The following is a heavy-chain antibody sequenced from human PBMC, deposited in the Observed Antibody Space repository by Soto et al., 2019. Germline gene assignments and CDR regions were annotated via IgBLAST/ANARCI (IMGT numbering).Heavy chain of an antibody. J-gene: IGHJ4*02. CDR1: GYTLTELS. V-gene: IGHV1-24*01. CDR3: ATGLLRYFDWLLYDY. CDR2: FDPEDGET. D-gene: IGHD3-9*01. Sequence: ASVKVSCKVSGYTLTELSMHWVRQAPGKGLEWMGGFDPEDGETIYAQKFQGRVTMTEDTSTDTAYMELSSLRSEDTAVYYCATGLLRYFDWLLYDYWGQGTLVTVSS.